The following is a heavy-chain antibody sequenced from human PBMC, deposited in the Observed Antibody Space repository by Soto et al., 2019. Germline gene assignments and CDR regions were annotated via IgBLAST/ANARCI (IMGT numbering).Heavy chain of an antibody. V-gene: IGHV4-59*01. J-gene: IGHJ4*02. CDR3: AGGITIFSAY. D-gene: IGHD3-3*01. Sequence: SETLSLTCTVSGGSISSYYWSWIRQPPGKGLEWIGYIYYSGGTNYNPSLKSRVTISVDTSKNQFSLKLSSVTAADTAVYYCAGGITIFSAYWGQGTLVTVSS. CDR1: GGSISSYY. CDR2: IYYSGGT.